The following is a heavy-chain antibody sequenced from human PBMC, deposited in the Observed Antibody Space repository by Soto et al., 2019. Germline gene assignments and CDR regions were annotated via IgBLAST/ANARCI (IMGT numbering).Heavy chain of an antibody. Sequence: EVQLVESGGGLLKPGGSLRLSCAASGFTFSSAWMSWVRQAPGKGLHWVCHIKSKTNGGTTDYAAPVKGRFTISRDDSKNALYLQMNSLKTEDTAVYYCNTGGDWGQGTLVTVS. D-gene: IGHD2-8*02. V-gene: IGHV3-15*01. J-gene: IGHJ4*02. CDR1: GFTFSSAW. CDR3: NTGGD. CDR2: IKSKTNGGTT.